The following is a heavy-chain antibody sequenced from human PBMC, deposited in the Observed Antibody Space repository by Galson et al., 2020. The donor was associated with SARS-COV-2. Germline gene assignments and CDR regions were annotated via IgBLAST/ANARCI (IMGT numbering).Heavy chain of an antibody. V-gene: IGHV3-33*01. Sequence: GESLKISCAVSGFTFSSYGMHWVRQAPGKGLEWVAVIWYDGSNKYYADSVKGRFTISRDNSKNTLYLQMNSLRAEDTAVYYCAREGVVGATTGLDYWGQGTLVTLSS. CDR2: IWYDGSNK. CDR3: AREGVVGATTGLDY. J-gene: IGHJ4*02. CDR1: GFTFSSYG. D-gene: IGHD1-26*01.